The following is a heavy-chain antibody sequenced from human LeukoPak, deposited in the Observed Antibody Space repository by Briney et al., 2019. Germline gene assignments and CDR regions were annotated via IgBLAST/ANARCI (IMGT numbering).Heavy chain of an antibody. CDR2: ISLTGLT. Sequence: PSGTLSLTCGVSGGSVTRNNWWWLVRQPPGQGLEWIGEISLTGLTHYNPSLESRVTVYLGKSKNQLSLNLTSVTAAHTAVYYCSRKNWSFSPFGYWGRGILVTV. CDR1: GGSVTRNNW. CDR3: SRKNWSFSPFGY. J-gene: IGHJ4*02. V-gene: IGHV4-4*02.